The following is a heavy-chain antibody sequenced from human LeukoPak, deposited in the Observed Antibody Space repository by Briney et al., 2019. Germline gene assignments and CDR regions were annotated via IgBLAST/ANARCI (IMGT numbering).Heavy chain of an antibody. D-gene: IGHD6-13*01. CDR1: GYSFTSYW. J-gene: IGHJ5*02. CDR3: ACRDLTSTWSFP. CDR2: VYPGDLRV. Sequence: GESLKISCQGFGYSFTSYWIGWVRQMPGKGMEWMGVVYPGDLRVRYNPSFQGQVTISVDKSINTAYLQWVSLRASDSAMYYCACRDLTSTWSFPWGQGTLVTVSS. V-gene: IGHV5-51*01.